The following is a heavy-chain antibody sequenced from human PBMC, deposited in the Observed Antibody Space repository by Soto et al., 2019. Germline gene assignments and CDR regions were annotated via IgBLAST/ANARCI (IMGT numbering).Heavy chain of an antibody. CDR2: ISYDGSNK. CDR1: GFTFSSYG. Sequence: GGSLRPSCAASGFTFSSYGMHWVRQAPGKGLEWVAVISYDGSNKYYADSVKGRFTISRDNSKNTLYLQMNSLRAEDTAVYYCAKDSTYYDFWSGYYREYYFDYWGQGTLVTVSS. CDR3: AKDSTYYDFWSGYYREYYFDY. D-gene: IGHD3-3*01. V-gene: IGHV3-30*18. J-gene: IGHJ4*02.